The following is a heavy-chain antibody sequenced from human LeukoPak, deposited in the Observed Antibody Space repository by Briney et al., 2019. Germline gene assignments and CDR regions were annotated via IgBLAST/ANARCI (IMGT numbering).Heavy chain of an antibody. D-gene: IGHD3-3*01. Sequence: SETLSLTCTVSGGSISSSSYYWGWIRQPPGTGLEWIGGIYYSGSTYYNPSLKSRVTISVDTSKNQFSLKLSSVTAADTAVYYCARRSFYDFWSGYYTPDYYFDYWGQGTLVTVSS. CDR1: GGSISSSSYY. J-gene: IGHJ4*02. CDR3: ARRSFYDFWSGYYTPDYYFDY. CDR2: IYYSGST. V-gene: IGHV4-39*01.